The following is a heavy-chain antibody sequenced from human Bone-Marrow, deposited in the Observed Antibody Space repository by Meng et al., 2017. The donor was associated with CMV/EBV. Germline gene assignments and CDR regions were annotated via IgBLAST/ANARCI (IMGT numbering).Heavy chain of an antibody. D-gene: IGHD3-3*01. CDR1: ELTVSSNY. CDR3: AKDPHYDFWSGYATL. CDR2: IYVGGST. Sequence: GESLKISCEASELTVSSNYMSWVRQAPGKGLEWVSAIYVGGSTYYADSVKGRFTISRDNSKNTLYLQMNSLRAEDTAVYYCAKDPHYDFWSGYATLWGQGTLVTVSS. J-gene: IGHJ4*02. V-gene: IGHV3-66*02.